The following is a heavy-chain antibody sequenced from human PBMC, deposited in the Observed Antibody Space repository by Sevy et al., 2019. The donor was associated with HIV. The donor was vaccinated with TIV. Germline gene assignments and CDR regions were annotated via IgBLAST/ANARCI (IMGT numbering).Heavy chain of an antibody. CDR2: ISFDGASR. J-gene: IGHJ4*02. D-gene: IGHD4-17*01. Sequence: QLGGSLRLSCAASGFTFSHYAMHWIRQAPGKGLEWVAAISFDGASRNYADSVRGRFTISRDDSKNTVYLHMRGLRSEDTAVYFCAKDHAVTTEWVVFDSWGQGTLVTVSS. V-gene: IGHV3-30*18. CDR3: AKDHAVTTEWVVFDS. CDR1: GFTFSHYA.